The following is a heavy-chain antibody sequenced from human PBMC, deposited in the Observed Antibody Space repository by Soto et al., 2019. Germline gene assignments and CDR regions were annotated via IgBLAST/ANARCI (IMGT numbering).Heavy chain of an antibody. CDR3: ARSGDNYNVLDY. CDR2: SSNSGTYT. V-gene: IGHV3-11*06. CDR1: GFTFSDYY. D-gene: IGHD3-10*02. J-gene: IGHJ4*02. Sequence: GGSLRLSCVAPGFTFSDYYMSWVRQAPGKGLEWLSYSSNSGTYTKYAGSVKGRFSISRDNAKNSLYLQINSLRGEDTAIYYCARSGDNYNVLDYWGQGTPVTVSS.